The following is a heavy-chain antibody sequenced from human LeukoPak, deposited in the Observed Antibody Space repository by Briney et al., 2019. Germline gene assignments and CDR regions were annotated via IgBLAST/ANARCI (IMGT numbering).Heavy chain of an antibody. CDR3: ARGIAVAAFDY. Sequence: PSETLSLTCTVSGVSISSYYWSRVRQPPGKGLEWIGYIYYSGSTNYNPSLKSRVTISVDRSKNQFSLKLSSVTASDTAVYYCARGIAVAAFDYWGQGTLVTVSS. CDR1: GVSISSYY. D-gene: IGHD6-19*01. CDR2: IYYSGST. J-gene: IGHJ4*02. V-gene: IGHV4-59*01.